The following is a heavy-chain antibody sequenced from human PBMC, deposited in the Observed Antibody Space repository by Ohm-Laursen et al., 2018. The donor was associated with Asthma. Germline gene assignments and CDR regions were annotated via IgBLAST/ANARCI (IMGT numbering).Heavy chain of an antibody. CDR1: GYTFSRYS. D-gene: IGHD1/OR15-1a*01. CDR3: AISLTTPGAFDI. J-gene: IGHJ3*02. V-gene: IGHV3-21*01. CDR2: ISNASSFI. Sequence: GSLRLSCSASGYTFSRYSIHWVRQIPGKGLEWVASISNASSFIYYADSVRGRFTTSRDNARNSVYLQMNSLRAEDTALYYCAISLTTPGAFDIWGQGTMITVSS.